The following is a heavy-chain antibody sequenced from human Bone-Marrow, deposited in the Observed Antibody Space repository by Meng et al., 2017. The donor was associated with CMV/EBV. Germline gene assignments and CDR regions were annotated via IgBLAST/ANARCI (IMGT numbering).Heavy chain of an antibody. V-gene: IGHV3-7*01. D-gene: IGHD3-3*01. Sequence: GESLKISCAASGFTFSTYGMSWVRQAPGKGLEWVANIKQDGSEKYYVDSVKGRFTISRENAKNLLFLQMDSLRAEDTAVYYCARDRRGGIYDFTDYWGQGTLVTVSS. CDR2: IKQDGSEK. J-gene: IGHJ4*02. CDR3: ARDRRGGIYDFTDY. CDR1: GFTFSTYG.